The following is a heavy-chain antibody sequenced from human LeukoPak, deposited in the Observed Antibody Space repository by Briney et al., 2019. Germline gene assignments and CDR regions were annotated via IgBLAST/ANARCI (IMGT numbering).Heavy chain of an antibody. D-gene: IGHD6-19*01. Sequence: GRSLRLSCAASGFTFSSYGMHWVRQAPGKGLEWVAVIWYDGSNKYYADSVKGRFTISRDNSKNTLYLQMNSLRAEDTAVYYCATYSSGYLYYIDYWGQGTLVTVSA. CDR1: GFTFSSYG. V-gene: IGHV3-33*01. CDR3: ATYSSGYLYYIDY. J-gene: IGHJ4*02. CDR2: IWYDGSNK.